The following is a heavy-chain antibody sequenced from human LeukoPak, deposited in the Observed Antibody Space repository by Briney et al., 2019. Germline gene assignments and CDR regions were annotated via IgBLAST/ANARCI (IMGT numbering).Heavy chain of an antibody. CDR2: ISWNSGSI. CDR3: AKDMAAHSSGYSDAFDI. Sequence: PGGSLRLSCAASGFTFDDYAMHWVRQAPGKGLEWVSGISWNSGSIGYADSVKGRFTISRDNAKNSLYLQMNSLRAEDTALYYCAKDMAAHSSGYSDAFDIWGQGTMVTVSS. D-gene: IGHD3-22*01. V-gene: IGHV3-9*01. J-gene: IGHJ3*02. CDR1: GFTFDDYA.